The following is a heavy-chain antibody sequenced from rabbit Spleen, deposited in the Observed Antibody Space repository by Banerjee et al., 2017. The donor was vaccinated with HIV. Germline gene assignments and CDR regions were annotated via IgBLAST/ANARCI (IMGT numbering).Heavy chain of an antibody. CDR1: GFSFSSSYY. V-gene: IGHV1S45*01. Sequence: QEQLVESGGGLVQPEGSLTLTCTASGFSFSSSYYMCWVRQAPGKGLEWIGCIYGGSSGNTYYASWAKGRLTISKTSSTTVTLQMTSLTAADTATYFCAQGGPYVGDGYDLWGPGTLVTV. J-gene: IGHJ6*01. CDR2: IYGGSSGNT. CDR3: AQGGPYVGDGYDL. D-gene: IGHD6-1*01.